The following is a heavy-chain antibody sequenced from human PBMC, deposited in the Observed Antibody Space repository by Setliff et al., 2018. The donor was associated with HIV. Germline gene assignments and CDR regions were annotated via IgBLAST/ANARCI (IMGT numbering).Heavy chain of an antibody. D-gene: IGHD2-15*01. CDR3: ARIGLGYCSGGSCPFDY. Sequence: SGPTLVNPTQTLTLTCTFSGFSLSTSGMCVSWIRQPPGKALEWLARIDWDDDKYYSTSLKTRLTISKDTSKNQVVLTMTNMDPVDTATYYCARIGLGYCSGGSCPFDYWGQGTLVTVSS. J-gene: IGHJ4*02. CDR1: GFSLSTSGMC. CDR2: IDWDDDK. V-gene: IGHV2-70*11.